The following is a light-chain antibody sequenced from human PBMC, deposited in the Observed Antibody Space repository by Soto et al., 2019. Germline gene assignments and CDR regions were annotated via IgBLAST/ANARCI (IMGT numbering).Light chain of an antibody. Sequence: QPVLTQPPSASASLGASVTLTCTLSSGYSNYKVDWYQQRPGKGPRFVMRVGTGGIVGSKGDGIPDRFSVLGSGLNRYLTIKNIQEEDESDYHCGADHGGGSNFVYGVFGGGTKLTVL. CDR1: SGYSNYK. J-gene: IGLJ3*02. CDR2: VGTGGIVG. V-gene: IGLV9-49*01. CDR3: GADHGGGSNFVYGV.